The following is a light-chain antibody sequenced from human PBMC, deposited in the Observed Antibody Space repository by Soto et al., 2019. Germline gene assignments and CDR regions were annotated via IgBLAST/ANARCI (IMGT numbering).Light chain of an antibody. J-gene: IGKJ2*01. CDR3: IQGRYWTT. CDR1: QSLEYSDGCTF. V-gene: IGKV2-30*01. CDR2: KVS. Sequence: DVVMTQSPLSLSVTLGQPASISCRSTQSLEYSDGCTFLNWFQQRPGQSPSRLLYKVSNRDSGVPDRFSGSGSGTDFTLKISRVEAEDVGVYFCIQGRYWTTFGQGTKLEIK.